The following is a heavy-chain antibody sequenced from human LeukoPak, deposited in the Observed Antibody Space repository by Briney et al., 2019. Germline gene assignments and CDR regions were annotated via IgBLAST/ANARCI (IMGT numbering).Heavy chain of an antibody. V-gene: IGHV3-7*01. Sequence: GGSLRLSCAASGFTFSSYSMNWVRQAPGKGLEWVANIKQDGSEKYYVDSVKGRFTISRDNAKNSLYLQMNSLRAEDTAVYYCARDQYCSCWGQGTLVTVSS. J-gene: IGHJ4*02. CDR2: IKQDGSEK. CDR1: GFTFSSYS. D-gene: IGHD2-15*01. CDR3: ARDQYCSC.